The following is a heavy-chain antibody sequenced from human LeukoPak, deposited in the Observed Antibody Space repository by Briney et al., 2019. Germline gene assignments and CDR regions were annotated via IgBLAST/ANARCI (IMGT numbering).Heavy chain of an antibody. Sequence: GGSLRLSCAVSGFTYRNYALHWARQPPGKGLEWVGRIKSQADGGTADFAASLKGLFTISRDDSQNTVYLQMDSPKSEDTAVYYCTTETHSGYYVFDYWGQGTLVTVSS. CDR2: IKSQADGGTA. CDR1: GFTYRNYA. J-gene: IGHJ4*02. CDR3: TTETHSGYYVFDY. D-gene: IGHD5-12*01. V-gene: IGHV3-15*01.